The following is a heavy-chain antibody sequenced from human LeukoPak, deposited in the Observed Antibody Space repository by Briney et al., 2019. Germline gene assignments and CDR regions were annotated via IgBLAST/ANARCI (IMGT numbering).Heavy chain of an antibody. Sequence: SVKVSCKASGGTFSSYAISWVRQDPGQGLEWMGRIIPILGIANYAQKFQGRVTITADKSTSTAYMELSSLRSEDTAVYYCARGVYDSSGEFDYWGQGTLVTVSS. CDR1: GGTFSSYA. D-gene: IGHD3-22*01. CDR2: IIPILGIA. J-gene: IGHJ4*02. V-gene: IGHV1-69*04. CDR3: ARGVYDSSGEFDY.